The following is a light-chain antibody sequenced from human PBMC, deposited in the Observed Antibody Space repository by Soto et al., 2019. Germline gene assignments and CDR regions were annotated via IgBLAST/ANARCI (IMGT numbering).Light chain of an antibody. Sequence: EIVMTQSPATLSVSPGETATLSCRAIQSVGSAVAWYQHKPGQAPRLLIVGASIRATGVPGRFSGGGSGTEFTLTIATLQSEDFAVYYCQQYRNWPPLTFGGGTTVEI. V-gene: IGKV3-15*01. CDR3: QQYRNWPPLT. CDR2: GAS. CDR1: QSVGSA. J-gene: IGKJ4*01.